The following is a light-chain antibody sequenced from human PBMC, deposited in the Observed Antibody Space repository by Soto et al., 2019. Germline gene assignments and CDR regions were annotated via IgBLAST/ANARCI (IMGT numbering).Light chain of an antibody. CDR1: QSVGRN. CDR2: GAS. Sequence: EIVMTQSPATLSVSPGERATLSCRASQSVGRNLAWYQQKPGQAPRLLIYGASTRATGIPARFSGSGSGTEFTLTIGSLQSEDFAIYSCQQYNHWPPLTFGGGTNVEIK. J-gene: IGKJ4*01. CDR3: QQYNHWPPLT. V-gene: IGKV3-15*01.